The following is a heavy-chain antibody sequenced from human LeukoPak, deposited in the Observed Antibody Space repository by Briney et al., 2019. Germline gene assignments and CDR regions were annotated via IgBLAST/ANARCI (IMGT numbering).Heavy chain of an antibody. CDR1: GGSFSGYY. CDR3: ARPRYSCGAGYAFDI. V-gene: IGHV4-34*01. CDR2: INHSGST. Sequence: SETLSLTCAVYGGSFSGYYWSWIRQPPGKGLEWIGEINHSGSTNYNPSLKSRVTISVDTSKNQFSLKLSSVTAADTAVYYCARPRYSCGAGYAFDIWGQGTMVTVSS. J-gene: IGHJ3*02. D-gene: IGHD5-18*01.